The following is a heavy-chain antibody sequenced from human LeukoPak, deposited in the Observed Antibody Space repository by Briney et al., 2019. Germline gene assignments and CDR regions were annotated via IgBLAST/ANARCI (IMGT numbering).Heavy chain of an antibody. CDR1: GFTFSNYS. J-gene: IGHJ6*04. CDR2: ITRSSSYI. D-gene: IGHD3-10*02. CDR3: AELGITMIGGV. Sequence: GGSLRLSCAVSGFTFSNYSMNWVRQAPGKGLEWVSSITRSSSYIYYADSVKGRFTISRDNAKNSLYLQMNTLRAEDTAVYYCAELGITMIGGVWGKGTTVTISS. V-gene: IGHV3-21*01.